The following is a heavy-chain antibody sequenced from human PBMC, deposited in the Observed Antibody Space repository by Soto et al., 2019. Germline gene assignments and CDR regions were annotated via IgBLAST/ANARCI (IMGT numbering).Heavy chain of an antibody. Sequence: QVQLQQWGAGLLKPSETLSLTCTCYGGSFSPYYCSWIRQPPGKGLEGIGEINHSANTNYHTSLMGRGTMSFDTSKNQFSLKLSSVTAAGTAGYYCTGPYPYYFDSWGQGSLVTVSS. CDR2: INHSANT. CDR3: TGPYPYYFDS. CDR1: GGSFSPYY. J-gene: IGHJ4*02. V-gene: IGHV4-34*01.